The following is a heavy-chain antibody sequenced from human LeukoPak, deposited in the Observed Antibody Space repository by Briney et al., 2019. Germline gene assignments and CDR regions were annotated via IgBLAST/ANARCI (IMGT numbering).Heavy chain of an antibody. CDR2: FDLEDGET. D-gene: IGHD2-2*01. CDR3: AREYCSSTSCYWSFDY. J-gene: IGHJ4*02. Sequence: ASVKVSCKVSGHTLTELSMQWVRQAPGKGLEWMGGFDLEDGETIYAQKFQGRVIMTEDTSTDTAYMELSSPISEDTAVYYCAREYCSSTSCYWSFDYWGQGTLVTVSS. V-gene: IGHV1-24*01. CDR1: GHTLTELS.